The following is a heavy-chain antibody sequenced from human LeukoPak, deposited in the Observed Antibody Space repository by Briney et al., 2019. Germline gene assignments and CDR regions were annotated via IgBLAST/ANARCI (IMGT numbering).Heavy chain of an antibody. CDR1: GDSVSRSDSY. D-gene: IGHD3-22*01. CDR3: ARRRYYDGSGYLE. CDR2: IYFSGRT. Sequence: TSETLSLTCSVSGDSVSRSDSYWDWIRQPPGKGLEWIGTIYFSGRTYYSPSLKSRVTMSVDPPNNQFSLNLRSVTAADTAVYYCARRRYYDGSGYLEWGQGTLLSVSS. J-gene: IGHJ1*01. V-gene: IGHV4-39*01.